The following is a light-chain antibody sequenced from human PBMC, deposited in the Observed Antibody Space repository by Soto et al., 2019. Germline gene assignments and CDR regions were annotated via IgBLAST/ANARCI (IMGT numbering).Light chain of an antibody. CDR2: GNT. CDR3: QSYDSSLGVV. CDR1: SSNIGAGYD. Sequence: QAVVTQPPSVSGAPGQRVTISCTGSSSNIGAGYDVHWYQQPPGTAPKLLIYGNTNRPSGVPDRFSGSKSGTSASLAITGLQAEDETDYYCQSYDSSLGVVFGGGTKLTVL. J-gene: IGLJ2*01. V-gene: IGLV1-40*01.